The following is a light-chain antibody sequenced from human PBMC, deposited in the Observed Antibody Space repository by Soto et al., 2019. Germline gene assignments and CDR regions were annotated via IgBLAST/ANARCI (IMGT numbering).Light chain of an antibody. CDR1: SSDVGDYNY. V-gene: IGLV2-14*03. CDR3: SSFTTSNTVI. J-gene: IGLJ2*01. Sequence: QSALTQPASVSGSPGQSITISCTATSSDVGDYNYVSWYQQHPGKAPKLMIYDVSNRPSGVSNRFSGSKSGNTASLTISGLQAEDEADYYCSSFTTSNTVIFGGGTKLTVL. CDR2: DVS.